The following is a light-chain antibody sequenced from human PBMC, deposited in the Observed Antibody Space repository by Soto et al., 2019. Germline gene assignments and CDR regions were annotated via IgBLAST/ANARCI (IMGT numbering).Light chain of an antibody. CDR3: QQYYSTPLT. CDR1: QSVLYSSNNKNY. Sequence: IVMTQSPDSLAVSLGERATINCKSSQSVLYSSNNKNYLAWYQQKPGQPPKLLIYWASTRESGVPDRFSGSGSGTDFTLTIRSLQAENVAVYYCQQYYSTPLTFGGGTKVDIK. J-gene: IGKJ4*01. V-gene: IGKV4-1*01. CDR2: WAS.